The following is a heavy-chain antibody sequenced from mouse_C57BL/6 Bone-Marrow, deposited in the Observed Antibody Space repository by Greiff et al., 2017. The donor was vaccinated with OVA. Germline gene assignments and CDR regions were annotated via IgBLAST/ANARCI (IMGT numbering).Heavy chain of an antibody. Sequence: VQLQQSGPELVKPGASVKMSCKASGYTFTDYNMHWVKQSHGKSLEWIGYINPNNGGTSYNQKFKGKATLTANKSSSTAYMELRSLTSEDSAVYYCARSAYYGRSWFAYWGQGTLVTVSA. V-gene: IGHV1-22*01. CDR1: GYTFTDYN. CDR3: ARSAYYGRSWFAY. D-gene: IGHD1-1*01. J-gene: IGHJ3*01. CDR2: INPNNGGT.